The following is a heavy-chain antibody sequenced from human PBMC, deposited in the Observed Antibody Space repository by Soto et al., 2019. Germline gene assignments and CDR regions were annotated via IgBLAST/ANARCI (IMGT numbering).Heavy chain of an antibody. J-gene: IGHJ4*01. CDR3: ARDRGKVPGQYFDH. D-gene: IGHD3-10*01. CDR2: ISSSGTSA. CDR1: GFPFSGFY. Sequence: QVQLEESGGGLVKPGGSLRLSCAASGFPFSGFYMSWVRQAPGKGLEYISYISSSGTSANYADSVKGRFTISRDNSKNSLYLQMISLRTEDTAVYYCARDRGKVPGQYFDHWGHGALVTVSS. V-gene: IGHV3-11*05.